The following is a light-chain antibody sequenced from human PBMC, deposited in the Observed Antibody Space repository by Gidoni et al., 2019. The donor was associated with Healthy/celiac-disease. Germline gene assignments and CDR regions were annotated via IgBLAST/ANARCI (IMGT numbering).Light chain of an antibody. CDR1: QSVSSY. CDR2: DAS. Sequence: EIVLTQSPATLSTSPGESATLSCRASQSVSSYLAWYQQKPGQAHRLLISDASNRATGIPARFSGSASGTDFTLTISSLEPEDFAVYYCQQRSSPLTFGGGTKVEIK. V-gene: IGKV3-11*01. CDR3: QQRSSPLT. J-gene: IGKJ4*01.